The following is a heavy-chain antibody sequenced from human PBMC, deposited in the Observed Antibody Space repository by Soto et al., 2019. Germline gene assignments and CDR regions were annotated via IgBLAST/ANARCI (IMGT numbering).Heavy chain of an antibody. CDR1: GFTFSSYS. V-gene: IGHV3-21*01. Sequence: EVQLVESGGGLVKPGGSLRLSCAASGFTFSSYSMNWVRQAPGKGLEWVSSISSSSSYIYYADSVKGRFTISRDNAKNSLYLQMNRLRAEDTAVYYCARDGDGDSSRPFDYWGQGTLVTVSS. D-gene: IGHD3-22*01. CDR3: ARDGDGDSSRPFDY. CDR2: ISSSSSYI. J-gene: IGHJ4*02.